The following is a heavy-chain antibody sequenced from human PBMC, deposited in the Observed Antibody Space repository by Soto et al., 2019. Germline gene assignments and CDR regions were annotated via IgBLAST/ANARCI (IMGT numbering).Heavy chain of an antibody. J-gene: IGHJ6*03. Sequence: SLRLSCAASGFTFSSYAMSWVRQAPGKGLEWVSAISGSGGSTYYADSVKGRFTISRDNSKNTLYLQMNSLRAEDTAVYYCAKGLVGCSSTSCRGYYYYYYMDVWGKGTTVTVSS. D-gene: IGHD2-2*01. CDR3: AKGLVGCSSTSCRGYYYYYYMDV. CDR2: ISGSGGST. CDR1: GFTFSSYA. V-gene: IGHV3-23*01.